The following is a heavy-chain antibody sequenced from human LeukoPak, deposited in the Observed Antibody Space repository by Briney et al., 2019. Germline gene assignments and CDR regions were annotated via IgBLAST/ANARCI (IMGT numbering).Heavy chain of an antibody. CDR3: ATAPPIYLDTAMAHFDY. J-gene: IGHJ4*02. V-gene: IGHV1-46*01. D-gene: IGHD5-18*01. CDR2: INPSGGST. Sequence: ASVTVSCKASGYTFTSYYMHWVRQAPGQGLEWMGIINPSGGSTSYAQKFQGRVTMTRDTSTNTVHMELSSLRSEDTAVYYCATAPPIYLDTAMAHFDYWGRGTLVTVSS. CDR1: GYTFTSYY.